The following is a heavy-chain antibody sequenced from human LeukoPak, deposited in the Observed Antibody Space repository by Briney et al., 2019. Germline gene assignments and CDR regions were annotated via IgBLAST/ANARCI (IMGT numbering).Heavy chain of an antibody. CDR3: ARAHYYYDSSGYLYWFDP. Sequence: GGSLRPSCAASGFTVSSNYMSWVRQAPGKGLEWVSVIYSGGSTYYADSVKGRFTISRDNAKNSLYLQMNSLRAEDTAVYYCARAHYYYDSSGYLYWFDPWGQGTLVAVSS. CDR2: IYSGGST. V-gene: IGHV3-66*01. CDR1: GFTVSSNY. D-gene: IGHD3-22*01. J-gene: IGHJ5*02.